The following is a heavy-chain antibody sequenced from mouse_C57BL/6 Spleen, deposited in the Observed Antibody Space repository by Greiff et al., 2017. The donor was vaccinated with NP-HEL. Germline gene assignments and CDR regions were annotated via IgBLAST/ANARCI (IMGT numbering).Heavy chain of an antibody. D-gene: IGHD2-5*01. Sequence: QVQLQQPGTELVKPGASVKLSCKASGYTFTSYWMHWVKQRPGQGLEWIGNINPSNGGTNYNEKFKSKATLTVDKSSSPAYMQRSSLTSEDSAVYYCASSKSNYVAWFAYWGEGSLVTDSA. CDR3: ASSKSNYVAWFAY. V-gene: IGHV1-53*01. CDR2: INPSNGGT. CDR1: GYTFTSYW. J-gene: IGHJ3*01.